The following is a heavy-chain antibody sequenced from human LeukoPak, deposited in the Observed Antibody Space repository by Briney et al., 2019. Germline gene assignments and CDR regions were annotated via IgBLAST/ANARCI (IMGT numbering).Heavy chain of an antibody. V-gene: IGHV3-53*01. CDR1: GFTVSGIY. CDR3: ARMIAAAGTTGGDYFDY. D-gene: IGHD6-13*01. CDR2: IYSGGRT. J-gene: IGHJ4*02. Sequence: PGGSLRLSCAASGFTVSGIYMSWVRQAPGKGLEWVAVIYSGGRTHYADSVKGRFIISRDISKNTLSLQMNSLRAEDTAVYYCARMIAAAGTTGGDYFDYWGQGTLVTVSS.